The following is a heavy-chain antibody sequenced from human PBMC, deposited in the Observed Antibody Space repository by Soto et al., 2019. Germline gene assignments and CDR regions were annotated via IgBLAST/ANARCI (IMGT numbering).Heavy chain of an antibody. Sequence: EVQLLESGGGLVQPGGSLRLSCAASGFTFSSYAMSWVRQAPGKGLEWVSAISGSGGSTYYADSVKGRFTISRDNSKNTLYLQMNSLRAEDTAVYYCEKLLTYYDILTGPNWCDPWGQGTLVTVSS. D-gene: IGHD3-9*01. CDR3: EKLLTYYDILTGPNWCDP. V-gene: IGHV3-23*01. CDR2: ISGSGGST. J-gene: IGHJ5*02. CDR1: GFTFSSYA.